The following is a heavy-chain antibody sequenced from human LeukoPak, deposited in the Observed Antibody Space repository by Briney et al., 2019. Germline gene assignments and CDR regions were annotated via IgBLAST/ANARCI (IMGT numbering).Heavy chain of an antibody. D-gene: IGHD3-3*01. J-gene: IGHJ4*02. CDR3: ARRFLIPFDY. V-gene: IGHV4-59*08. CDR2: IYYSGST. CDR1: GGSISSYY. Sequence: SETLSLTCTVSGGSISSYYWSWIRQPPGKGLEWIGCIYYSGSTNYNPSLKSRVTISVDTSKNQFSLKLNSVTAADTAVYFCARRFLIPFDYWGQGTLVTVSS.